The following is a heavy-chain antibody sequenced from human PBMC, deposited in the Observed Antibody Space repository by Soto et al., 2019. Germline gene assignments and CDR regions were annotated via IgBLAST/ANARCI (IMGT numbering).Heavy chain of an antibody. J-gene: IGHJ5*02. V-gene: IGHV3-23*01. CDR3: ARGDWNDPPPSDP. D-gene: IGHD1-1*01. CDR1: GFTFSSYA. Sequence: GGSLRLSCAASGFTFSSYAMSWVRQAPGKGLEWVSAISGSGGSTYYADSVKGRFTISRDNAKNSLYLQMNSLRAEDTAVYYCARGDWNDPPPSDPWRQGTLVTVSS. CDR2: ISGSGGST.